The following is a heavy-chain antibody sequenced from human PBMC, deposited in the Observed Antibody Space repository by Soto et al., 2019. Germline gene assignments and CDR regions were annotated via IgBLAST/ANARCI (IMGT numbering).Heavy chain of an antibody. V-gene: IGHV4-4*02. CDR3: ARAREGDTAMVDYFDY. Sequence: QVQLQESGPGLVKPSGTLSLTCAVSGGSISSSNWWSWVRQPPGKGLEWIGEIYHSGSTNYNPSLKRRVTISVDKSKNQFSLKLSSVTAADTAVYYCARAREGDTAMVDYFDYWGQGTLVTVSS. CDR1: GGSISSSNW. D-gene: IGHD5-18*01. J-gene: IGHJ4*02. CDR2: IYHSGST.